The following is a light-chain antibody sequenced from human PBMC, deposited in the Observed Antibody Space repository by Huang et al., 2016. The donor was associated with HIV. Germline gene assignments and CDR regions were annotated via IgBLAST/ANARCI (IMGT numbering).Light chain of an antibody. J-gene: IGKJ1*01. CDR3: QQYALSPWT. Sequence: EIVLTQSPDTLSLSPGQRLTLSCRASQTVSNDYLAWYQQKPGQSPRLLIYAASTRAAGIPDRFSWSGSATDFILTVSRLEPEDSAVYYCQQYALSPWTFGHGTKVEI. V-gene: IGKV3-20*01. CDR1: QTVSNDY. CDR2: AAS.